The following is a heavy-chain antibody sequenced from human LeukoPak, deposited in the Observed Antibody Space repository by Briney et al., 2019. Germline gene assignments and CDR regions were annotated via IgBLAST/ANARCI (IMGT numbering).Heavy chain of an antibody. CDR1: GFTFSSYA. D-gene: IGHD2-2*01. V-gene: IGHV3-23*01. CDR2: ISGSGSST. CDR3: ARRSSSQDFDS. Sequence: GGSLRLSCAASGFTFSSYAMNWVRQAPGKGLQWVSSISGSGSSTYYADFVKGRITISRDNSKNTLYLQMNSLRADDTAVYYCARRSSSQDFDSWGQGTLVTVSS. J-gene: IGHJ4*02.